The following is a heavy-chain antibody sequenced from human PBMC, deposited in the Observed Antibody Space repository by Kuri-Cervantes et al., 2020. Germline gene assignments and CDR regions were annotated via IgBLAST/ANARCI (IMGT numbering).Heavy chain of an antibody. Sequence: ETLSLTCAAAGFTFSSYAMSWVRQAPGKGLEWVANIQQDGSEKFYVDSVKGRFTISRDNAKNSLYLQMSSLRAEDTAVYYCARDGPHYGDYEVLWGQGTLVTVSS. CDR3: ARDGPHYGDYEVL. J-gene: IGHJ4*02. CDR2: IQQDGSEK. V-gene: IGHV3-7*01. D-gene: IGHD4-17*01. CDR1: GFTFSSYA.